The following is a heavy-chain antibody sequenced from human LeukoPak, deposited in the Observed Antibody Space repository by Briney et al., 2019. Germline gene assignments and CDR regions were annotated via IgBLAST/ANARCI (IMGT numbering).Heavy chain of an antibody. CDR3: ARRGIAAVINAFDI. V-gene: IGHV1-8*01. CDR2: MNPNSGNT. Sequence: GASMKGSCKASGYTSTSYDINGVRQATGQGLEWMGWMNPNSGNTGYAQKFQGRVTMTRNTSISTAYMGLSSLRSEDTAVYYCARRGIAAVINAFDIWGQGTMVTVSS. J-gene: IGHJ3*02. D-gene: IGHD6-25*01. CDR1: GYTSTSYD.